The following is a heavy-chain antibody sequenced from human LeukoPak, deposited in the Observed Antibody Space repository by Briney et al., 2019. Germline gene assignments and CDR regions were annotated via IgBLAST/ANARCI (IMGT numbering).Heavy chain of an antibody. Sequence: GGSLRLSCAASGFTFSSYGMHWAGPGPGKGLEWVSVISGSDGSTYSTDSVNGRFTISRDNSKNTLYLQMNSLRAEDTAVYYCAKVPASVVIAIRFGFDPWGQGTLVTVSS. CDR2: ISGSDGST. CDR1: GFTFSSYG. V-gene: IGHV3-23*01. D-gene: IGHD2-21*01. CDR3: AKVPASVVIAIRFGFDP. J-gene: IGHJ5*02.